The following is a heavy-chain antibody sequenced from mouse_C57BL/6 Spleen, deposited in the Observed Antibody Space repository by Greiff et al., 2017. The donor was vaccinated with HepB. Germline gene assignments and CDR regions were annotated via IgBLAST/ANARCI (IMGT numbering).Heavy chain of an antibody. V-gene: IGHV1-80*01. CDR1: GYAFSSYW. CDR2: IYPGDGDT. Sequence: QVQLQQSGAELVKPGASVKISCKASGYAFSSYWINWVKQRPGKGLEWIGQIYPGDGDTNYNGKFKGKATLTADKSSSTAYMQLSSLTSEDSAVYFCARDYGSKDVFAYWGQGTLVTVSA. J-gene: IGHJ3*01. D-gene: IGHD1-1*01. CDR3: ARDYGSKDVFAY.